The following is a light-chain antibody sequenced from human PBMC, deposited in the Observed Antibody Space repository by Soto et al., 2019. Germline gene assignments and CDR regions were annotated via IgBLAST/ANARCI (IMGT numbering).Light chain of an antibody. CDR2: EVT. Sequence: QSVLTQPSSVSGSPGQSIAISCTGTSSDIGNNNLVSWYQQHPGKAPKLMIYEVTKRPSGVSDRFSCSKSGSTASLTISGLQAEDEADYYCCSFAGTTTFYVFGSGTKVTVL. CDR3: CSFAGTTTFYV. V-gene: IGLV2-23*02. CDR1: SSDIGNNNL. J-gene: IGLJ1*01.